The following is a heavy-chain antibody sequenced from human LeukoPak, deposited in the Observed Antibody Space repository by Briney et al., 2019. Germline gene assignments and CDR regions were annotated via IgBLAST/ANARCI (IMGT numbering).Heavy chain of an antibody. J-gene: IGHJ3*02. CDR2: ISSSGGTI. V-gene: IGHV3-48*03. Sequence: GGSLRLSCAASGFTFSSYEMNWVRQAPGEGLEWVSYISSSGGTIYYADSVKGRFTISRDNAKNSLYLQMTSLRAEDTAVYYCARDLIVAASGYSSDASDIWGQGTMVTVSS. CDR1: GFTFSSYE. D-gene: IGHD3-22*01. CDR3: ARDLIVAASGYSSDASDI.